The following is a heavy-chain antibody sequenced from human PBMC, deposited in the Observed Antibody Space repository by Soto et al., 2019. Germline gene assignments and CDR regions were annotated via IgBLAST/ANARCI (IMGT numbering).Heavy chain of an antibody. CDR1: GGSISSYY. CDR3: AREWRSWFQIDF. D-gene: IGHD6-13*01. V-gene: IGHV4-59*12. J-gene: IGHJ4*02. Sequence: SETLSLTCTVSGGSISSYYWSWIRQPPGKGLEWIGYIYYSGSTNYSPSFQGHVTISTDKSISTAYLHLRSLKASDTAMYYCAREWRSWFQIDFWGQGTPVTVS. CDR2: IYYSGST.